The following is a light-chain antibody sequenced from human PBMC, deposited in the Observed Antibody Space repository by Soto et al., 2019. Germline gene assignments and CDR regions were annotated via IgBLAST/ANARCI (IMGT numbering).Light chain of an antibody. J-gene: IGLJ1*01. V-gene: IGLV2-11*01. Sequence: QSVLSQTRSVSGSPGQSVTISCTGTSSDIGNYNYVSWYQQYPGKAPKLIIYDVSKRPSGIPDRFFGSKFGNTASLTISGLQAEDEADYYCCSYAGSFIFVFGTGTKVTVL. CDR2: DVS. CDR1: SSDIGNYNY. CDR3: CSYAGSFIFV.